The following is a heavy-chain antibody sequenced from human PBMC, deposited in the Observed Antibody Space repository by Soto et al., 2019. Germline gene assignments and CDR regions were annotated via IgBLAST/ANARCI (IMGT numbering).Heavy chain of an antibody. J-gene: IGHJ2*01. V-gene: IGHV3-30*18. CDR2: VSFDGRDE. CDR1: GFTLRNHG. Sequence: QVQLVESGGGVVQPGRSLRVSCAVSGFTLRNHGMHWVRQSPGKGLEWVAVVSFDGRDEYYANSVKGRFTVSRDNSRNTVYLQINSLKDEDRAVYYCAKLCRSLGFGSMRYFDSSDSDWYIDLWGRGTLVTVSS. D-gene: IGHD3-22*01. CDR3: AKLCRSLGFGSMRYFDSSDSDWYIDL.